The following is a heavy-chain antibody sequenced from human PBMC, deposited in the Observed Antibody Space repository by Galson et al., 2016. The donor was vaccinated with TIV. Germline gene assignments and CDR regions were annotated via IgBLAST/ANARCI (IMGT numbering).Heavy chain of an antibody. J-gene: IGHJ4*02. CDR1: GVTFNSYA. Sequence: SVKVSCKASGVTFNSYAISWVQQAPGQGLEWMGGITAIFRTANYAQKFQGRVTITADESTSTAYMDLSSLRSEDTAVYYCARGRNYYESGAYWDWGQGTLVTVSS. CDR2: ITAIFRTA. D-gene: IGHD3-22*01. CDR3: ARGRNYYESGAYWD. V-gene: IGHV1-69*13.